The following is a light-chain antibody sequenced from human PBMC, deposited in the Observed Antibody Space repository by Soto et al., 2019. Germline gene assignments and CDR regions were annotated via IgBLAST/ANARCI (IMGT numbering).Light chain of an antibody. CDR2: DAY. CDR3: QHYTTWPLP. J-gene: IGKJ4*01. Sequence: EIERTQSRATRSVSPGERVTLSCIASQGVGSTLAWYRQQPGQAPRLLIYDAYIRATGVPARFSGSGSGTEFTLTICCLQSEDFAVYYCQHYTTWPLPSAGGTKAAIK. CDR1: QGVGST. V-gene: IGKV3-15*01.